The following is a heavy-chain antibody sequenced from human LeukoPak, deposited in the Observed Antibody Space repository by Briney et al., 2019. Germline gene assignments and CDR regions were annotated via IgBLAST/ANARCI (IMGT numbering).Heavy chain of an antibody. J-gene: IGHJ4*02. V-gene: IGHV5-51*01. D-gene: IGHD5-24*01. CDR3: ARGDGYNFDYFDY. CDR1: GYSFTSYW. Sequence: KNGESLKISCKGSGYSFTSYWIGWVRPMPGKGLEWMGIIYPGDSDTRYSPSFQGQVTISADKSISTAYLQWSSLKASDTAMYYCARGDGYNFDYFDYWGQGTLVTVST. CDR2: IYPGDSDT.